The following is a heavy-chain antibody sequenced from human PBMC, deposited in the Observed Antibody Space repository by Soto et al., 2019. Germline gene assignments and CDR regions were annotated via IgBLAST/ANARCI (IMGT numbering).Heavy chain of an antibody. CDR1: GFTFSDYY. V-gene: IGHV3-11*06. CDR3: AREGIVSSHYFDY. D-gene: IGHD1-26*01. J-gene: IGHJ4*02. Sequence: PGGSLTLSCAASGFTFSDYYMSWIRQAQGTGLEWVSYISSSSSYTNYADSVKGRFTISRDNAKNSLYLQMNSLRAEDTAVYYCAREGIVSSHYFDYWGQGTLVTVSS. CDR2: ISSSSSYT.